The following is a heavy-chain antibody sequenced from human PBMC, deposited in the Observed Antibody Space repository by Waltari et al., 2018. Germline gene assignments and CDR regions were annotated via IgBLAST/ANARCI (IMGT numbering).Heavy chain of an antibody. D-gene: IGHD1-26*01. CDR2: TYYRSKCDK. CDR1: GDRVSSNSAA. V-gene: IGHV6-1*01. Sequence: QVQLQQSGPGLVKPSQTLSLTCAISGDRVSSNSAAWNWIRQSPSRGLEWLGRTYYRSKCDKDYAVSVTSRITINPDTSKNQFSLQLNSVTPEDTAVYYCARDSGSYGAGWFDPWGQGTLVTVSS. J-gene: IGHJ5*02. CDR3: ARDSGSYGAGWFDP.